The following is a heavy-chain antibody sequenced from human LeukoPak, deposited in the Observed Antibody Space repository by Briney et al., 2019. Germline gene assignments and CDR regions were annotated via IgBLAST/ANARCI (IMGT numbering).Heavy chain of an antibody. CDR2: IRSKAYGGTT. CDR1: GFTFGDHE. CDR3: TRAPRNTIFAVVIMPHHFDY. V-gene: IGHV3-49*04. J-gene: IGHJ4*02. Sequence: GGSLRLSCTASGFTFGDHEINWVRQAPGKALEWVGFIRSKAYGGTTEYAASVKGRFTISRDDSKSIAYLQMNNLKSEDTAVYYCTRAPRNTIFAVVIMPHHFDYWGQGTLVTVSS. D-gene: IGHD3-3*01.